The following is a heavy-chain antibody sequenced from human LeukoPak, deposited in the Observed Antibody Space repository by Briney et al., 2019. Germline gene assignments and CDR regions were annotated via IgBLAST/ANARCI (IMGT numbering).Heavy chain of an antibody. CDR3: ARRGGSSWYSIYYYYYMDV. V-gene: IGHV3-74*01. CDR2: INSDGSTT. D-gene: IGHD6-13*01. J-gene: IGHJ6*03. Sequence: GGSLRLSCAASGFTFSSYWMHWVRQAPGKGLVWVSRINSDGSTTNYADSVRGRFTISRDNSKNTLYLQMNSLRDEDTAVYYCARRGGSSWYSIYYYYYMDVWGKGTTVTVSS. CDR1: GFTFSSYW.